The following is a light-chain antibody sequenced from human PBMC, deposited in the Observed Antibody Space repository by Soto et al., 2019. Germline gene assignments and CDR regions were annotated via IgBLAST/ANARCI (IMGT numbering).Light chain of an antibody. CDR3: QQYNNWPCT. CDR1: QSVSSN. J-gene: IGKJ4*01. V-gene: IGKV3-15*01. Sequence: EIVMTQSPATLSVSQVERATLSCRASQSVSSNLAWYQQKPGQAPRLLIYGASTRATGIPARFSGSESGTEFTLTISSLQSEDFAVYYCQQYNNWPCTFGGGTKVEIK. CDR2: GAS.